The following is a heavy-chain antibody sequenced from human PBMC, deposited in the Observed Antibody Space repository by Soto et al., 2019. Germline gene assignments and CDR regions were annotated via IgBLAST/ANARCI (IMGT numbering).Heavy chain of an antibody. Sequence: QVHLVQSGVEVKKPGASVKVSCKASGYNFINYGITWVRQAPGQGLEWMGWIRVHKGNTNYAQKFQGRVTMTTDTYTNTAYMELRSLRPDDTAVYYCVRDLDGSGSYYTDYWGPGTLVIVSS. CDR3: VRDLDGSGSYYTDY. CDR1: GYNFINYG. D-gene: IGHD3-10*01. V-gene: IGHV1-18*01. J-gene: IGHJ4*02. CDR2: IRVHKGNT.